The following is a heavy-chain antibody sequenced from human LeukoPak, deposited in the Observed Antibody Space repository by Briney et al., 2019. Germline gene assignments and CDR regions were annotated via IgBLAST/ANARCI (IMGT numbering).Heavy chain of an antibody. CDR3: ARDGSKEGTVLLWFGESSDAFDI. Sequence: ASVKVSCKASGGTFSSYTISWVRQAPGQGLEWMGRIIPILGIANYAQKFQGRVTITADKSTSTAYMELSSLRSEDTAVYYSARDGSKEGTVLLWFGESSDAFDIWGQGTMVTVSS. D-gene: IGHD3-10*01. J-gene: IGHJ3*02. CDR1: GGTFSSYT. V-gene: IGHV1-69*04. CDR2: IIPILGIA.